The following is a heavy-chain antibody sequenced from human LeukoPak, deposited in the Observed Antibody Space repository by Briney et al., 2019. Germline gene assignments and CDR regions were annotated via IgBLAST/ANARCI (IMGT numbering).Heavy chain of an antibody. V-gene: IGHV4-34*01. D-gene: IGHD3-9*01. CDR2: INHSGST. J-gene: IGHJ4*02. Sequence: SETLSLTCAVYGGSLSGYYWSWIRQPPGKGLEWIGEINHSGSTNYNPSLKSRVTISSDTPKNQFSLKLSSVTAADTAVYYCARGPPLTYNILTGYYIFDYWGQGTRVTVSS. CDR3: ARGPPLTYNILTGYYIFDY. CDR1: GGSLSGYY.